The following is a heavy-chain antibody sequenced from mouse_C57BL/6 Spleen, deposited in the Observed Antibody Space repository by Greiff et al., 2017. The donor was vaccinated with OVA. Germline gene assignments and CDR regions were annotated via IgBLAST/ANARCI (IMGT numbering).Heavy chain of an antibody. CDR2: ILPGSGGT. CDR3: ARTYDGDLWYFDV. Sequence: QVQLQQSGAELMKPGASVKLSCKATGYTFTGYWIEWVKQRPGHGLEWIGEILPGSGGTNYNEKFKGKATFTAATSSNTAYMQLSSLTTEDSAIDYCARTYDGDLWYFDVWGTGTPVTVSS. V-gene: IGHV1-9*01. CDR1: GYTFTGYW. J-gene: IGHJ1*03. D-gene: IGHD2-3*01.